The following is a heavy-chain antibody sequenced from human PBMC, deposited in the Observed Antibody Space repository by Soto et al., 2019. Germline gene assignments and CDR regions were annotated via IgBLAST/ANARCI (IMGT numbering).Heavy chain of an antibody. CDR1: GFTFSSYA. V-gene: IGHV3-23*01. J-gene: IGHJ4*02. D-gene: IGHD2-2*01. CDR2: ISGSGGST. CDR3: AKDSRVGYCSSTSCLRYY. Sequence: GGSLRLSCAASGFTFSSYAMSWVRQAPGKGLEWVSAISGSGGSTYYADSVKGRFTISRDNSKNTLYLQMNSLRAEDTAVYYCAKDSRVGYCSSTSCLRYYWGQGTLVTVSS.